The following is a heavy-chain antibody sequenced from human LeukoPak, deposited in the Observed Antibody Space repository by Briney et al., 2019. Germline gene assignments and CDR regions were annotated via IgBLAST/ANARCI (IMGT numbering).Heavy chain of an antibody. CDR2: IYYSGNT. D-gene: IGHD6-13*01. CDR1: GGSVISYY. CDR3: AKQDPAAGSDY. J-gene: IGHJ4*02. Sequence: SETLSLTCTVSGGSVISYYWSWIRQPPGKGLEWIGYIYYSGNTNYNPALKSRVTISVDTSKNQFSLRLKSVTAADTAVYYCAKQDPAAGSDYWGQGTLVIVSS. V-gene: IGHV4-59*08.